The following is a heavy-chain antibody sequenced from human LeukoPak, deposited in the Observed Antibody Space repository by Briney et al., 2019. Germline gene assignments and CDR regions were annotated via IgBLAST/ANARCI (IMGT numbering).Heavy chain of an antibody. D-gene: IGHD3-22*01. Sequence: SETLSLTCTVSGGSISSYYWSWIRQPPGKGLEWIGYIYYSGSTNYNPSLKSRVTISVDTSKNQFSLKLSSVTAADTAVYYCVRLTGGDSSGYYDYWGQGTLVTVSS. CDR1: GGSISSYY. CDR2: IYYSGST. V-gene: IGHV4-59*08. CDR3: VRLTGGDSSGYYDY. J-gene: IGHJ4*02.